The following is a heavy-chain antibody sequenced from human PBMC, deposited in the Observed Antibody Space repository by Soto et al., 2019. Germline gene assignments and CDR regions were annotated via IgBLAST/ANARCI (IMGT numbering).Heavy chain of an antibody. Sequence: PSETLSLTCAVYGGSFSGYYWSWIRQPPGKGLEWIGEINHSGSTNYNPSLKSRVTISVDTSKNQFSLKLSSVTAADTAVYYCAGEERGRWFGHLIAPGYYGMDVWGQGTTVTVS. J-gene: IGHJ6*02. D-gene: IGHD3-10*01. CDR1: GGSFSGYY. CDR2: INHSGST. V-gene: IGHV4-34*01. CDR3: AGEERGRWFGHLIAPGYYGMDV.